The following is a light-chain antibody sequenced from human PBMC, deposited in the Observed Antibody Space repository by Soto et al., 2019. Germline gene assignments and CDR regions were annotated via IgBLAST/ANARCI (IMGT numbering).Light chain of an antibody. Sequence: EIVLTQSPGTLSLSPGERATLSCRASQSISSNFLAWYQQKPGRAPRLLIYGASSRATGIPDRFSGSGYGTELTLTISRLEPEDLAVYYCKQYGGSPRTFGQGTKVEIK. J-gene: IGKJ1*01. CDR3: KQYGGSPRT. CDR1: QSISSNF. V-gene: IGKV3-20*01. CDR2: GAS.